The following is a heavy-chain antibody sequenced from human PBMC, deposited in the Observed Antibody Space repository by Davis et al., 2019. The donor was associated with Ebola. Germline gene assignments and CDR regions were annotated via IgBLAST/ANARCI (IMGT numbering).Heavy chain of an antibody. CDR1: GFTFGSYA. J-gene: IGHJ4*02. CDR2: IAGSGGST. V-gene: IGHV3-23*01. Sequence: PGGSLRLSCAASGFTFGSYALSWVRQAPGKGLEWVSGIAGSGGSTYYADSVKGRFTISRDNSKNTLYLQMNSLRAEDTALYYCAKDRSSVPAASNYWGQGTLVTVSS. CDR3: AKDRSSVPAASNY. D-gene: IGHD2-2*01.